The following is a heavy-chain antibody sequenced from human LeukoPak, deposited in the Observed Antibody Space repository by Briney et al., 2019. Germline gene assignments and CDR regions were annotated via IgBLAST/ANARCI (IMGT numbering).Heavy chain of an antibody. CDR2: IYYSGST. CDR3: ARSRGGTTDT. Sequence: SETLSLTCAVYGGSFSGYYWSWIRQPPGKGLEWIGYIYYSGSTNYNPSLKSRVTISVDTSKNQFSLKLSSVTAADTAVYYCARSRGGTTDTWGQGTLVTVSS. V-gene: IGHV4-59*01. J-gene: IGHJ5*02. D-gene: IGHD1-1*01. CDR1: GGSFSGYY.